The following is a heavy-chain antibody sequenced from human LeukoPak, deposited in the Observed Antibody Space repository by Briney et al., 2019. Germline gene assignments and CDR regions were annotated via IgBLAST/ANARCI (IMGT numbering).Heavy chain of an antibody. CDR3: AKDLSSSGFRIDY. Sequence: PGGSLRLSCTVSGFTFSNYGMNWVRQAAGKGLEWVSTISDSGVSTYYADSVKGRFAISRDNSKNTLYMQMNSLRAGDTAVYYCAKDLSSSGFRIDYWGQGTLVTVSS. CDR1: GFTFSNYG. D-gene: IGHD6-19*01. J-gene: IGHJ4*02. CDR2: ISDSGVST. V-gene: IGHV3-23*01.